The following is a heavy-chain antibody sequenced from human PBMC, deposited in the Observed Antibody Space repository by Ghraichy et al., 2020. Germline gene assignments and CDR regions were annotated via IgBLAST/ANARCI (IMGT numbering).Heavy chain of an antibody. D-gene: IGHD3-3*01. CDR2: FTSGGNT. J-gene: IGHJ4*02. CDR3: AKGGIRWYFDS. V-gene: IGHV3-23*01. CDR1: GFTFSSYA. Sequence: GGSLRLSCAASGFTFSSYAMNWVRQAPGKGLEWVAVFTSGGNTYYAGSVKGRFTISRDNSRNTVSLQMKTLRAEDTAIYYCAKGGIRWYFDSWGQGTLVAVPS.